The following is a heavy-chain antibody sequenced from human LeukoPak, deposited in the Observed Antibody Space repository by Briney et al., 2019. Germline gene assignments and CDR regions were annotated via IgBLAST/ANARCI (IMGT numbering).Heavy chain of an antibody. D-gene: IGHD3-10*01. CDR1: GGSFSGYY. J-gene: IGHJ4*02. CDR2: INHSGST. Sequence: SETLSLTCAVYGGSFSGYYWSWIRQPPGKGLEWIGEINHSGSTNYNPSLKSRATISVDTSKNQFSLKLSSVTAADPAVYYCVGFGELGQAGFDYWGQGTLVTVSS. V-gene: IGHV4-34*01. CDR3: VGFGELGQAGFDY.